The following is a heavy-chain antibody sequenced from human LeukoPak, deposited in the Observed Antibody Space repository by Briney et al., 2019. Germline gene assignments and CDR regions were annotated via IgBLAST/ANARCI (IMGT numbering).Heavy chain of an antibody. Sequence: SETLSLTCTVSGGSISGYYWSWIRQPPGKELEWIGYIYESGSTDYNPSLRSRVTISRDTSKNQVSLKLTSVTTADTAVYYCARYNYDFWSDYSKWFDPWGQGTLVTVSS. J-gene: IGHJ5*02. CDR3: ARYNYDFWSDYSKWFDP. D-gene: IGHD3-3*01. CDR1: GGSISGYY. CDR2: IYESGST. V-gene: IGHV4-59*01.